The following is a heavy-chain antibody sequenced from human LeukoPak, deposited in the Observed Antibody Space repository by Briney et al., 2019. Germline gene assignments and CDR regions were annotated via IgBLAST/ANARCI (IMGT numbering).Heavy chain of an antibody. Sequence: PSQTLSLTCTVSSGSISSSSYYWGWIRQPPGKGLEWIGSIYYSGSTYYNPSLKSRVTISVDTSKNQFSLKLSSVTAADTAVYYCARRNYYGSGSSYYYYYMDVWGKGTTVTISS. CDR3: ARRNYYGSGSSYYYYYMDV. CDR1: SGSISSSSYY. J-gene: IGHJ6*03. D-gene: IGHD3-10*01. V-gene: IGHV4-39*01. CDR2: IYYSGST.